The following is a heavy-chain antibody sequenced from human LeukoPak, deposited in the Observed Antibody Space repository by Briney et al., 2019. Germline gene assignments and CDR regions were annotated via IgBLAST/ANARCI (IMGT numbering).Heavy chain of an antibody. J-gene: IGHJ4*02. D-gene: IGHD3-10*01. CDR1: GGSISSYY. V-gene: IGHV4-59*01. CDR2: IYYSGST. Sequence: SETLSLTCTVSGGSISSYYWSWIRQPPGKGLEWIGYIYYSGSTNYNPSLKCRVTISVDTSKNQFSLKLSSVTAADTAVYYCARSTPSGADYWGQGTLVTVSS. CDR3: ARSTPSGADY.